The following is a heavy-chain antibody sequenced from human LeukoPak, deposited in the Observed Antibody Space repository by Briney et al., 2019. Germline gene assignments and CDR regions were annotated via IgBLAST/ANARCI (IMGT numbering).Heavy chain of an antibody. CDR3: SRVGGIVVLPTGIPDLYFGD. J-gene: IGHJ4*01. CDR2: MSYDGSNK. CDR1: GFTFSSYA. D-gene: IGHD2-2*01. V-gene: IGHV3-30*09. Sequence: PRGTLRLSCAVSGFTFSSYAMNWVRQAPGKGLGWVGVMSYDGSNKSYADSGHGRFAISRDNTKHTLYSQMNSLMAEDTAVSYCSRVGGIVVLPTGIPDLYFGDWGHGTLVPVCS.